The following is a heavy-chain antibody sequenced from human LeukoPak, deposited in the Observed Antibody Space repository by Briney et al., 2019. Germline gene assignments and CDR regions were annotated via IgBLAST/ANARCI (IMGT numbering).Heavy chain of an antibody. CDR3: AKDSGGDYFDY. Sequence: GGSLRLSCAASGFSFNTYGFHWVRQAPGKGLEWVAFIRYDGSTKYYGDSVKGRFIMSRDNSKNTLHLQMNSLRAEDTAVYYCAKDSGGDYFDYWGQGTLVTVSS. CDR2: IRYDGSTK. D-gene: IGHD4-17*01. J-gene: IGHJ4*02. CDR1: GFSFNTYG. V-gene: IGHV3-30*02.